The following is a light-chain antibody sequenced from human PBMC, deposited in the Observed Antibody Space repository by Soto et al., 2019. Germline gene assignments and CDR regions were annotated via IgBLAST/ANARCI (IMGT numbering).Light chain of an antibody. Sequence: DIQMTQSPSSLSASVGDRVTITCRASPSISSYLNWDQQKPGKAPKLLIYAASSLQRGVPSRFSGSGAGTDFTLTVSSLRPEDFATYYCQQSYSTPWTFGQGTEVEIK. CDR3: QQSYSTPWT. J-gene: IGKJ1*01. CDR1: PSISSY. V-gene: IGKV1-39*01. CDR2: AAS.